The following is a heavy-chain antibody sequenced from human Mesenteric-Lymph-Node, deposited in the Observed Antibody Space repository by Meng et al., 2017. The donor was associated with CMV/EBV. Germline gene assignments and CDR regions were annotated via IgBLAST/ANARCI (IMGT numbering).Heavy chain of an antibody. CDR3: TRWSMPNYGMDV. Sequence: GESLKISCAASGFTFSSYTMSWVRQAPGKGLEWVSSITRTSSYIYYADSVKGRFTISRDNAKNSFYLQMNSLRAEDTAVYYCTRWSMPNYGMDVWGQGTTVTVSS. V-gene: IGHV3-21*06. CDR1: GFTFSSYT. J-gene: IGHJ6*02. D-gene: IGHD2-2*01. CDR2: ITRTSSYI.